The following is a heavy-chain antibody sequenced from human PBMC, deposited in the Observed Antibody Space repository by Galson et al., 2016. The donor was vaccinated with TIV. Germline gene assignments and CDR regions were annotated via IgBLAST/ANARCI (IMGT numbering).Heavy chain of an antibody. CDR3: ARRTHYDSSGYSDAFDI. CDR1: GGSINSDLYY. Sequence: SETLSLTCTVSGGSINSDLYYWAWIRQPPGKGLEWIATIYYTGSTYYNPSLKSRVSISMDTPKNQFSLKLSSVTAADTAVYYCARRTHYDSSGYSDAFDIWGQVTMVPVSS. V-gene: IGHV4-39*01. J-gene: IGHJ3*02. CDR2: IYYTGST. D-gene: IGHD3-22*01.